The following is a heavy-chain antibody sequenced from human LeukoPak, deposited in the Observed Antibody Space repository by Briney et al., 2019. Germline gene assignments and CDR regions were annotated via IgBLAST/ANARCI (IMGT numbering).Heavy chain of an antibody. CDR1: GDSISSYY. D-gene: IGHD4-17*01. CDR3: ARDRQATTAYDAFDI. CDR2: IYYSGST. J-gene: IGHJ3*02. V-gene: IGHV4-59*01. Sequence: SETLSLTCTVSGDSISSYYWSWIRQPPGKGLEWSGYIYYSGSTKYNPSLKSRVTISVDTSKNQFSLRLSSVTAADTAVYYCARDRQATTAYDAFDIWGRGTMVTVSS.